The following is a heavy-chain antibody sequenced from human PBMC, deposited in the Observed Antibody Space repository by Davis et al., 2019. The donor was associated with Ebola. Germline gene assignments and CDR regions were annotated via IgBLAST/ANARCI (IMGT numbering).Heavy chain of an antibody. Sequence: SVKVSCKASGGTFSRYAISWVRQAPGQGLEWMGGIIPIFGTANYAQKFQGRVTITADESTSTAYMELSSLRSEDTAVYYCARDGENVVVPATGTGMDVWGQGTTVTVSS. CDR3: ARDGENVVVPATGTGMDV. CDR1: GGTFSRYA. J-gene: IGHJ6*02. CDR2: IIPIFGTA. V-gene: IGHV1-69*13. D-gene: IGHD2-2*01.